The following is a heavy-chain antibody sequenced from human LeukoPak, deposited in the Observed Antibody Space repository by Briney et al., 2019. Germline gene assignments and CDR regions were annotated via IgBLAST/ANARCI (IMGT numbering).Heavy chain of an antibody. CDR1: GFTFSNAW. Sequence: PGGSLRLSCAASGFTFSNAWMSWVRQAPGKGLEWVAVISYDGSNKHYADSVKGRFTISRDNSKNTLYLQMNSLRAEDTAVYYCARDLTVGATGGIDYWGQGTLVTVSS. J-gene: IGHJ4*02. V-gene: IGHV3-30-3*01. D-gene: IGHD1-26*01. CDR2: ISYDGSNK. CDR3: ARDLTVGATGGIDY.